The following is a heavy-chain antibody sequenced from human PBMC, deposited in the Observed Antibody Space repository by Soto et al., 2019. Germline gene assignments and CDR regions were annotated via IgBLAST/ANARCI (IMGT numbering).Heavy chain of an antibody. CDR2: ISYDGSNK. V-gene: IGHV3-30*18. D-gene: IGHD6-19*01. Sequence: QVQLVESGGGVVQPGRSLRLSCAASGFTFSSYGMHWVRQAPGKGLEWLAVISYDGSNKYYADSVKGRFTISRDNSKNTLYLQMNRLSAEDTAVYYCAKDRPRYSSGWYDYWGQGNLVTVSS. CDR3: AKDRPRYSSGWYDY. CDR1: GFTFSSYG. J-gene: IGHJ4*02.